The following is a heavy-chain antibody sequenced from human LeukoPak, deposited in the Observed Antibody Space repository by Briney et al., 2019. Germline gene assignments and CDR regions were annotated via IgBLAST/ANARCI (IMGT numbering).Heavy chain of an antibody. CDR2: IFYTGRT. V-gene: IGHV4-59*01. CDR3: ARGGLLAGFSTQGALHV. CDR1: GDSINDYY. D-gene: IGHD6-19*01. Sequence: SENLSLTCTVSGDSINDYYWSRIRQPPGKGLEYIGYIFYTGRTIYSPSFTSRVAISLDASKNQFSLNLRSVTAADTAVYYCARGGLLAGFSTQGALHVWGPGTMVTVSS. J-gene: IGHJ3*01.